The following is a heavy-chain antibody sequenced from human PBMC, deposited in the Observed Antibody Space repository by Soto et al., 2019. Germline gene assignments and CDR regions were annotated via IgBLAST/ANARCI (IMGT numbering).Heavy chain of an antibody. V-gene: IGHV1-3*01. CDR3: ARTSGYYVYDY. D-gene: IGHD3-22*01. CDR2: INAGNGNT. CDR1: GYTFTSYA. Sequence: QVQLVQSGAEVKKPGASVKVSCKASGYTFTSYATHWVRQAPGQRLEWMGWINAGNGNTKYSQKFQGRVTITRDTSASTAYMELSSLRSEDTALYYCARTSGYYVYDYWGQGTLVTVSS. J-gene: IGHJ4*02.